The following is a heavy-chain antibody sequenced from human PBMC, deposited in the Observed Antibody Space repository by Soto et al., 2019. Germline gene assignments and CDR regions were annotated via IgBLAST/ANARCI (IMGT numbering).Heavy chain of an antibody. J-gene: IGHJ4*02. V-gene: IGHV4-30-2*01. CDR2: IYHSGST. D-gene: IGHD2-8*01. CDR1: GGSISSGGYS. CDR3: ARDLRYCTNGVCHYCFDY. Sequence: SETLSLTCAVSGGSISSGGYSWSWIRQPPGKGLEWIGYIYHSGSTYYNPSLKSRVTISVDRSKNQFSLKLSSVTAADTAVYYCARDLRYCTNGVCHYCFDYWGQGTLVTVSS.